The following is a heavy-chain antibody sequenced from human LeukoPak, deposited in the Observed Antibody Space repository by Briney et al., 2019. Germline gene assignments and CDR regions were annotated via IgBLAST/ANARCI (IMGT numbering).Heavy chain of an antibody. CDR3: ARRGPYFDWF. CDR2: IYSGGST. J-gene: IGHJ4*02. CDR1: GFTFSSYA. Sequence: GGSLRLSCAASGFTFSSYAMSWVRQAPGKGLEWVSIIYSGGSTSYAESVKGRFTISRDNSKNTLYLQMNSLRPEDTAVYFCARRGPYFDWFWGQGTLVTVSS. D-gene: IGHD3-9*01. V-gene: IGHV3-66*01.